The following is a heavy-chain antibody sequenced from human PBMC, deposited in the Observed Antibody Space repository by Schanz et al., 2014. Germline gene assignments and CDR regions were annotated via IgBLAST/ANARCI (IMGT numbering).Heavy chain of an antibody. J-gene: IGHJ3*02. CDR3: ARDLPYCDGGKCYSDGFDI. CDR1: GYIFINSG. CDR2: INTGSGDT. Sequence: QIQLVQSGPEVKKPGATVKVSCKASGYIFINSGISWVRQAPGQGLEWMGWINTGSGDTKYSQNFQGRVTITRDTSATTAYMELTNLRSEDTAVYYCARDLPYCDGGKCYSDGFDIWGQGTLXTISS. D-gene: IGHD2-21*01. V-gene: IGHV1-18*01.